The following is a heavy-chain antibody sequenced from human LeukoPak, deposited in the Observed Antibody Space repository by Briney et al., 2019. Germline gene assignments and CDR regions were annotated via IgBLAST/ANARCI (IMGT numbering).Heavy chain of an antibody. CDR3: ARGSYAANDY. CDR2: IKSNSDGGTT. D-gene: IGHD3-16*01. Sequence: PGGSLRLSCAASGFTFSNAWMSWVRQAPGKGLEWVGRIKSNSDGGTTDYAAPVKGRFTISRDDSKTTLYLQMNSLKAEDAAVYYCARGSYAANDYWGQGTLVTVSS. J-gene: IGHJ4*02. V-gene: IGHV3-15*05. CDR1: GFTFSNAW.